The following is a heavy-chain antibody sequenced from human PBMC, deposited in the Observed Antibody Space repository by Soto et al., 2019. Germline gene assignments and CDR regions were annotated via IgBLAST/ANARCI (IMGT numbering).Heavy chain of an antibody. CDR3: ARGQGLGELLTDF. Sequence: GGSLRLSCAASGFTFSSYSMNWVRQAPGKGLEWVSSISSSSSYIYYADSVKGRFTISRDNAKNSLYLQMNSLRAEYTAVYYCARGQGLGELLTDFWGQGALVTVSS. CDR1: GFTFSSYS. V-gene: IGHV3-21*01. J-gene: IGHJ4*02. D-gene: IGHD3-10*01. CDR2: ISSSSSYI.